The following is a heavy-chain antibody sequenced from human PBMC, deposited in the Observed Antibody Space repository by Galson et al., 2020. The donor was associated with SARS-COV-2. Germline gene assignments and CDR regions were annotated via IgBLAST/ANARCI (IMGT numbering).Heavy chain of an antibody. CDR3: ARGHLVCSGGSCNLPSQWELLRGDYYYYGMDV. J-gene: IGHJ6*02. CDR1: GYTFTSYD. Sequence: ASVKVSCKASGYTFTSYDINWVRQATGQGLEWMGWMNPNSGNTGYAQKFQGRVTMTRNTSISTAYMELSSLRSEDTAVYYCARGHLVCSGGSCNLPSQWELLRGDYYYYGMDVWGQGTTVTVSS. D-gene: IGHD2-15*01. V-gene: IGHV1-8*01. CDR2: MNPNSGNT.